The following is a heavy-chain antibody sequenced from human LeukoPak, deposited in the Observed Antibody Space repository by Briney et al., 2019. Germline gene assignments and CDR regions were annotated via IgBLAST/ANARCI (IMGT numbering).Heavy chain of an antibody. D-gene: IGHD3-22*01. Sequence: GGSLRLFCAASGFTFSTYAMSWVRQAPGKGLEWLSALSGRGRDTYYADSVKGRFTISRDESKNTLYLQMNSLRAEDTAVYYCAIPGSAHYPAPFDFWGQGTLVTVSS. CDR2: LSGRGRDT. J-gene: IGHJ4*02. CDR1: GFTFSTYA. V-gene: IGHV3-23*01. CDR3: AIPGSAHYPAPFDF.